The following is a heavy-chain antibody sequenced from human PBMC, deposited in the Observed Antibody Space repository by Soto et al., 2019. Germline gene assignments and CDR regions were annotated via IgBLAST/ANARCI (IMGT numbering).Heavy chain of an antibody. Sequence: QVQLVQSGAEVKKPGASVKVACKATGGTFSSSAISWVRQAPGQVLEWMGGIIPIFGTANYAQKFQGRVTITADKSTSTAYMELSSLRSEDTAVYYCARDRGYGGNSLVWFDPWGQGTLVTVSS. CDR1: GGTFSSSA. V-gene: IGHV1-69*06. CDR3: ARDRGYGGNSLVWFDP. D-gene: IGHD4-17*01. CDR2: IIPIFGTA. J-gene: IGHJ5*02.